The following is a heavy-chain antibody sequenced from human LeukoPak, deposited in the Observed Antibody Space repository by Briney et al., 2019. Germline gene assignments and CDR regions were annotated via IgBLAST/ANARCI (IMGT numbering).Heavy chain of an antibody. CDR3: AATPIVVVPAAMLPREDYYYYGMDV. D-gene: IGHD2-2*01. J-gene: IGHJ6*02. CDR1: GYTLTELS. CDR2: FDPEDGET. V-gene: IGHV1-24*01. Sequence: GATVKVSCKVSGYTLTELSMHWVRQAPGKGLEWMGGFDPEDGETIYAQKFQGRVTMTEDTSTDTAYMELSSLRSEDTAVYYCAATPIVVVPAAMLPREDYYYYGMDVWGQGTTVTVSS.